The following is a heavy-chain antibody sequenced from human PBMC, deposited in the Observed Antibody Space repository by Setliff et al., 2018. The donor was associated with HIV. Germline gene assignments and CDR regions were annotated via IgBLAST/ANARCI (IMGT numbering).Heavy chain of an antibody. CDR2: IIPMFGST. D-gene: IGHD3-22*01. Sequence: SVKVSCKASGGTFRKYSISWVRQVPGQGLEWVGGIIPMFGSTTYAQKFYGRVTITADESTDTVEMELTSLTSEDTAMYYCARDDHYYDMGSIYSDWYFDVWGPATQVTVSS. J-gene: IGHJ2*01. V-gene: IGHV1-69*13. CDR1: GGTFRKYS. CDR3: ARDDHYYDMGSIYSDWYFDV.